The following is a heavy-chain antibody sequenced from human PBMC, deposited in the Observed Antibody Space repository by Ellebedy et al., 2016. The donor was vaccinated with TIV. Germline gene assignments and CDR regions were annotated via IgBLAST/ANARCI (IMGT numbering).Heavy chain of an antibody. CDR1: GYTFTTYA. J-gene: IGHJ5*02. D-gene: IGHD1-1*01. V-gene: IGHV1-3*01. CDR3: ARGRVVGSNTKGTTNWFDP. CDR2: INAGNGNT. Sequence: AASVKVSYKASGYTFTTYAVHWVRQAPGQRLEWMGWINAGNGNTKYSQKFQGRVTITRDTSASTAYMELRSLRSEDTAVYYCARGRVVGSNTKGTTNWFDPWGQGTLVTVSS.